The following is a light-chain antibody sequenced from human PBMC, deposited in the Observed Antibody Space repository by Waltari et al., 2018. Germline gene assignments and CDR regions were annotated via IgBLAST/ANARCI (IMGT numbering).Light chain of an antibody. Sequence: QSVLTQPPSVSAAPGQRVTISCSGGSPNIGNNYVSWYRQFPGTAPKLLIYENSERPSGMPGRFSGSKSGTSATLDITGLQAGDEADYYCGTWDSSLSGAVFGGGTHLTVL. CDR3: GTWDSSLSGAV. CDR2: ENS. V-gene: IGLV1-51*02. CDR1: SPNIGNNY. J-gene: IGLJ7*01.